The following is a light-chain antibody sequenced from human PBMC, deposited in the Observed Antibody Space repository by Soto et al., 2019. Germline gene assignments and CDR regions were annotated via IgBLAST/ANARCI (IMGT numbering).Light chain of an antibody. J-gene: IGLJ1*01. CDR2: DIS. CDR1: NSNIGAGYD. CDR3: QSYDSRLSGYV. V-gene: IGLV1-40*01. Sequence: QSVLTQPPSVSGAPGQRVTISCTGSNSNIGAGYDVHWYQLLPGTAPKLLVSDISNRPSGVPDRFSVSESGTSASLAITGLQAEDEADYYCQSYDSRLSGYVFGTGTKLTVL.